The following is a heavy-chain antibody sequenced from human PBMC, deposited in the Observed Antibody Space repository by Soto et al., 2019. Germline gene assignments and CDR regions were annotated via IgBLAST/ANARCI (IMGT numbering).Heavy chain of an antibody. CDR2: LHYSGTT. J-gene: IGHJ6*02. CDR1: GHSISTSSYY. CDR3: ARHDWSRFYGMDV. Sequence: KPSETLSLTCTVSGHSISTSSYYWGWFRQSPGKGLEWIGSLHYSGTTYYNPSLKSRVTISVDASRNQFSLRAYSVTAADTAVYYCARHDWSRFYGMDVWGQGTTVTVSS. D-gene: IGHD2-2*01. V-gene: IGHV4-39*01.